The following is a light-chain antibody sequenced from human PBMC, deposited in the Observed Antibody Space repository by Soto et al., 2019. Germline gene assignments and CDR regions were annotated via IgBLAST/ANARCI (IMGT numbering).Light chain of an antibody. Sequence: EIVMTQSPATLSVSPGESATLSCRASQSVRSNLAWYQQKRGQPPRLLIYGASTRATGVPARFSGSGSGTEFTLTISSLQSEDFAVYYCQQDYTLPLTFGGGTKVDIK. CDR2: GAS. CDR3: QQDYTLPLT. CDR1: QSVRSN. V-gene: IGKV3-15*01. J-gene: IGKJ4*01.